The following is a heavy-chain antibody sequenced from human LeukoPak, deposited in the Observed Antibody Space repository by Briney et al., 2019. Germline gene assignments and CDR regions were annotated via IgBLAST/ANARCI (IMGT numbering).Heavy chain of an antibody. CDR2: IYYSGST. V-gene: IGHV4-59*01. D-gene: IGHD6-6*01. Sequence: SETLSLTCTVSGGSISSSYWSWIRKPPGKGREGIGYIYYSGSTNYIPSLKSRVTISVDTSKTQFSLKLRSVTAADTAVYYCARSSPSEGAFDIWGQGTMVTVSS. J-gene: IGHJ3*02. CDR1: GGSISSSY. CDR3: ARSSPSEGAFDI.